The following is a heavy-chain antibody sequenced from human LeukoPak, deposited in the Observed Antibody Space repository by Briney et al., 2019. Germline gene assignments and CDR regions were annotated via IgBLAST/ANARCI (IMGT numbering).Heavy chain of an antibody. V-gene: IGHV3-23*01. CDR1: GFTFSSYA. D-gene: IGHD2-2*01. J-gene: IGHJ4*02. CDR3: AKDTILYCSSTSCYGPPGVY. CDR2: ISDSGGNT. Sequence: QPGGSLRLSCAASGFTFSSYAMSWVRQAPGKGLEWVSGISDSGGNTYYADSVKGRFTISRDNFKNTLYLQMNSLRAEDTAVYYCAKDTILYCSSTSCYGPPGVYWGQGTLVTVSS.